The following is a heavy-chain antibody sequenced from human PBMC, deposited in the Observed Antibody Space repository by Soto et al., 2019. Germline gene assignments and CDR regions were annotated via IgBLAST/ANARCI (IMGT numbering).Heavy chain of an antibody. V-gene: IGHV1-2*02. J-gene: IGHJ3*02. D-gene: IGHD5-12*01. CDR2: INPNSGVA. CDR1: GYTFTGYY. Sequence: ASVKVSCKASGYTFTGYYMHWVRQAPGQGLEWMGRINPNSGVANYAQKFQGRVTITRDTSTSTAYMELSSLRSEDTAVYYCAFKYSGYDILIWGQGTMVTVSS. CDR3: AFKYSGYDILI.